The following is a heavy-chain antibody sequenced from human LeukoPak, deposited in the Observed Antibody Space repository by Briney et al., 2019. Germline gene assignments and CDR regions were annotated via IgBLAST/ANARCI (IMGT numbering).Heavy chain of an antibody. CDR3: AKHQEVKQQLVPLGISDF. CDR2: ISYDGNNK. J-gene: IGHJ4*02. D-gene: IGHD6-13*01. Sequence: GGSLRLSCAASGFTFSTYGMHWVRQAPGKGLEWVAVISYDGNNKHYADSVKGRFTISRDNSKDTLYLQMNSLRTEDTAMYYCAKHQEVKQQLVPLGISDFWGQGTLVTVSS. V-gene: IGHV3-30*18. CDR1: GFTFSTYG.